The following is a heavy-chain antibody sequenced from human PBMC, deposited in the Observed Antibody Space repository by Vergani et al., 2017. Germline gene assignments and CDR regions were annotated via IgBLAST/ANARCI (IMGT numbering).Heavy chain of an antibody. D-gene: IGHD4-11*01. CDR3: ARVLEVTTVTTTYYYYMDG. J-gene: IGHJ6*03. V-gene: IGHV1-69*01. CDR2: IIPIFGTA. CDR1: GGTFSSYA. Sequence: QVQLVQSGAEVKKPGSSVKVSCKASGGTFSSYAISWVRQAPGQGLEWMGGIIPIFGTANYAQEFQCRVTITADESTGTAYMELSRLRTEDTAVYYCARVLEVTTVTTTYYYYMDGWGKGTTVTVSS.